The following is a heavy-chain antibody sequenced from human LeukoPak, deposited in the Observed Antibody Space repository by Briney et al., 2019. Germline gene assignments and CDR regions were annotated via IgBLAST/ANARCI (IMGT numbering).Heavy chain of an antibody. J-gene: IGHJ4*02. CDR3: ARVGGSGSFDY. Sequence: GALRLPCAASGFTFSSYWMHWVRQAPGKGLVWVSHIDTDGSKTRYADPVKGRFTISRDNAKNTLYLQMNSLRAEDTAVYYCARVGGSGSFDYWGQGTLVTVSS. D-gene: IGHD1-26*01. CDR2: IDTDGSKT. CDR1: GFTFSSYW. V-gene: IGHV3-74*01.